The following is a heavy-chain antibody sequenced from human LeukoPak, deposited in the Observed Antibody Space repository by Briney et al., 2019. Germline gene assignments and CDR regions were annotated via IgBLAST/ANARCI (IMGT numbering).Heavy chain of an antibody. CDR2: IYYSGST. J-gene: IGHJ6*03. Sequence: SQTLSLTCTVSGGSISSGDYYWSWIRQPPGKGLEWIVYIYYSGSTYYNPSLKSRVTISVDTSKNQFSLKLSSVTAADTAVYYCARSNYDFWSGYYYYMDVWGKGTTVTVSS. V-gene: IGHV4-30-4*08. CDR3: ARSNYDFWSGYYYYMDV. D-gene: IGHD3-3*01. CDR1: GGSISSGDYY.